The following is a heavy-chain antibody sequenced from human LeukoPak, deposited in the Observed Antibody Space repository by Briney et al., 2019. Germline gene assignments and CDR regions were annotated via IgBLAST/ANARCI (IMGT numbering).Heavy chain of an antibody. J-gene: IGHJ6*04. CDR1: ALTFTNPW. D-gene: IGHD3-9*01. CDR3: FFKQKTAYEMLTGYYYYYGMDV. Sequence: VGSLRLACAASALTFTNPWISWVSQPPRHSLKWVCRNQSKTDGGTTDYAAPVKGRFTNSRDDSKNTLYLQMNSLKTEDTAVYFFFFKQKTAYEMLTGYYYYYGMDVWGKGTTVTVSS. CDR2: NQSKTDGGTT. V-gene: IGHV3-15*01.